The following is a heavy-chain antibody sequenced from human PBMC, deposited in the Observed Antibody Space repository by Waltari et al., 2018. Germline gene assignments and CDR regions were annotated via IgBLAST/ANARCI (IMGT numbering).Heavy chain of an antibody. CDR1: GGSFYSYY. Sequence: QVQLQQWGAGLLKPSETLSLTCAVYGGSFYSYYWTWVRQAPGKGLQWIGEISHTGDTYYKASLKSRVTMLIDASKNQFSLKLRSVTAADAAIYYCASRVGGITPLTVWGQGTPVTVSS. CDR2: ISHTGDT. J-gene: IGHJ4*02. V-gene: IGHV4-34*01. D-gene: IGHD1-7*01. CDR3: ASRVGGITPLTV.